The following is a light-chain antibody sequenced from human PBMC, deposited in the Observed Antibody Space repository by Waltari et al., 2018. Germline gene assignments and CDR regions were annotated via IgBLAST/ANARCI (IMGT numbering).Light chain of an antibody. CDR1: QSVSSD. V-gene: IGKV3-15*01. J-gene: IGKJ1*01. Sequence: EIVMTQSPATLSVSPGERAPLSCRASQSVSSDLAWYQQKPGQAPRLLSYGASTRATGIPARFSGRGSGTEFTLTISSMQSEDFAVYYCQQYNNWPRTFGQGTKVEIK. CDR3: QQYNNWPRT. CDR2: GAS.